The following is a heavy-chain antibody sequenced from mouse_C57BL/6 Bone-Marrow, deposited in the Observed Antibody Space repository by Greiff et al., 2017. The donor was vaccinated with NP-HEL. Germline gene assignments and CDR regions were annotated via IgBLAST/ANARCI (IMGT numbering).Heavy chain of an antibody. D-gene: IGHD1-1*01. CDR3: ARALYGSSPYWYFDV. Sequence: VQLQQSGPELVKPGASVKIPCKASGYTFTDYNMDWVKQSHGKSLEWIGDINPNNGGTIYNQTFKGKATLTVDKSSSTAYMELRSLTSEDTAVYYCARALYGSSPYWYFDVWGTGTTVTVSS. CDR1: GYTFTDYN. J-gene: IGHJ1*03. V-gene: IGHV1-18*01. CDR2: INPNNGGT.